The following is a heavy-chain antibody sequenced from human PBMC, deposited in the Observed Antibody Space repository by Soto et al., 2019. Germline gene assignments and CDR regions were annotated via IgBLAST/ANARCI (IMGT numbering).Heavy chain of an antibody. V-gene: IGHV3-74*01. D-gene: IGHD3-9*01. CDR1: GFTFSSHT. Sequence: GGSLRLSCAVSGFTFSSHTMHWVRQAPGKGLEWVTFIYPDGSSTSYADSVKGRFTISRDNAKNTLYLQMNSLRAEDTAVYYCARQWTNYDILTGYFQYYFDYWGQGTLVTVSS. J-gene: IGHJ4*02. CDR3: ARQWTNYDILTGYFQYYFDY. CDR2: IYPDGSST.